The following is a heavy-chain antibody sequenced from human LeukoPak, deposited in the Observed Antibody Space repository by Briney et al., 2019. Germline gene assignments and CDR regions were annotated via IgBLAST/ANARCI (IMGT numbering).Heavy chain of an antibody. J-gene: IGHJ4*02. V-gene: IGHV3-48*04. Sequence: AGGSLRLSCAASGFTFSSNSMNWVRQAPGKGLEWVSYISSTGGTIYYADSMKGRFTISRDNAKNSLYLQMNSLRVEDTAVYYCAKDLMSPIVVVTDTYFDYWGQGTLVTVSS. D-gene: IGHD3-22*01. CDR2: ISSTGGTI. CDR1: GFTFSSNS. CDR3: AKDLMSPIVVVTDTYFDY.